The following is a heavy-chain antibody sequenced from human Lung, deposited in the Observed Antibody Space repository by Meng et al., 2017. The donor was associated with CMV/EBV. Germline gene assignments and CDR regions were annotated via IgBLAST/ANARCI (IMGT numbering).Heavy chain of an antibody. V-gene: IGHV3-21*01. CDR3: TRDVSPRSSAYFAIYYFYALDV. J-gene: IGHJ6*02. Sequence: GGSXRLSCAASGFTFSSYSMNWVRQAPGKGLEWVSSISNSGAYIYYADSVKGRFSISRDNAQNSLYLHMNSLRAEDTAVYYCTRDVSPRSSAYFAIYYFYALDVWXQGTAVTVSS. CDR2: ISNSGAYI. D-gene: IGHD2-21*01. CDR1: GFTFSSYS.